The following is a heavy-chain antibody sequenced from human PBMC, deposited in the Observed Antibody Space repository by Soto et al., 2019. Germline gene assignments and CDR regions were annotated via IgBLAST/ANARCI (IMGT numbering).Heavy chain of an antibody. J-gene: IGHJ4*02. V-gene: IGHV1-69*01. CDR1: GGIFRRHP. CDR3: ARPRTYDYESSSYYGHQFDD. Sequence: QVQLVQSGAEVKKPGSSVKVSCKTSGGIFRRHPIDWVRQAPGQGLEWMGGIVPQLGRVIYPRDFQGRVKMYADELPNTSYLELSGLTSEDTAVYYCARPRTYDYESSSYYGHQFDDWGQGTLVTVSS. CDR2: IVPQLGRV. D-gene: IGHD3-22*01.